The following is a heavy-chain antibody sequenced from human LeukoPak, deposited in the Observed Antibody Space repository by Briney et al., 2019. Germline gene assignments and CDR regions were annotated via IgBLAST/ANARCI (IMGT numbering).Heavy chain of an antibody. D-gene: IGHD6-13*01. CDR1: GFTFSSSS. V-gene: IGHV3-53*01. J-gene: IGHJ4*02. Sequence: GGSLRLSCAASGFTFSSSSMNWVRQAPGKGLEWVSVLYSGGSTYYADSVKGRFTISRDNSKNTLYLQMNSLRAEDTAVYYCARAPRMVHFDYWGQGTLVTVSS. CDR3: ARAPRMVHFDY. CDR2: LYSGGST.